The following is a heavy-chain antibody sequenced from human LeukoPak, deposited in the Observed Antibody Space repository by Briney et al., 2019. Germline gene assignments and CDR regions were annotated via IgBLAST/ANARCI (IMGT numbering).Heavy chain of an antibody. Sequence: GGSLGLSCAASGFTFSSYWMHWVRQAPGKGLVWVSRINSDGSSTSYADSVKGRFTISRDNAKNTLYLQMNSLRAEDTAVYYCARVAPDYYGSGSYYPRPRWDWYFDLWGRGTLVTVSS. CDR3: ARVAPDYYGSGSYYPRPRWDWYFDL. D-gene: IGHD3-10*01. CDR1: GFTFSSYW. CDR2: INSDGSST. J-gene: IGHJ2*01. V-gene: IGHV3-74*01.